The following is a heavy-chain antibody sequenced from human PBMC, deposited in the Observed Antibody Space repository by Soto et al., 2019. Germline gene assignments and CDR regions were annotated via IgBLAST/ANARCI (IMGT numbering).Heavy chain of an antibody. V-gene: IGHV4-34*01. CDR1: GGSVSGYQ. CDR3: ARGPRGGATFY. CDR2: INHSGST. Sequence: SETLSLTCGVYGGSVSGYQWNWIRQSPGQGLEWIGEINHSGSTNYNPSLKSRVTISVDTSKNQFSLKLSSVTAADTAVYYCARGPRGGATFYWGQGTLVTVSS. D-gene: IGHD1-26*01. J-gene: IGHJ4*02.